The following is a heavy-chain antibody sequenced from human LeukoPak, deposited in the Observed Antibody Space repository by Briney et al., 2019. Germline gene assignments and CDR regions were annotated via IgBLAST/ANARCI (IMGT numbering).Heavy chain of an antibody. J-gene: IGHJ3*02. CDR3: ARGLSIAAAGTGYAFDI. V-gene: IGHV4-39*07. CDR2: INHSGST. D-gene: IGHD6-13*01. CDR1: GGSISSGGYY. Sequence: SETLSLTCTVSGGSISSGGYYWSWIRQPPGKGLEWIGEINHSGSTNYNPSLKSRVTMSVDTSKNQFSLKVSSVTAADTAVYYCARGLSIAAAGTGYAFDIWGQGTMVTVSS.